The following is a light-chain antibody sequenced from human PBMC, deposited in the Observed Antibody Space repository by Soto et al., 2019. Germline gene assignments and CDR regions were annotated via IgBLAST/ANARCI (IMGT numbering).Light chain of an antibody. CDR3: TSWTTITTMI. CDR2: DVN. V-gene: IGLV2-14*03. Sequence: QSALTQPASVSGSPGQSITISCTGSSGDIGAYNFVSRYQQHPGQAPKLMLYDVNIRPSGVSNRFSGSKSGNTASLTISRLQADDEADYYCTSWTTITTMIFGGGTKRTVL. J-gene: IGLJ2*01. CDR1: SGDIGAYNF.